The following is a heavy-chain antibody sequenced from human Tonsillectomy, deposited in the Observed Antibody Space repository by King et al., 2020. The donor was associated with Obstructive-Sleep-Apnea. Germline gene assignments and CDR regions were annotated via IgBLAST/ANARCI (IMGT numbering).Heavy chain of an antibody. D-gene: IGHD4-23*01. Sequence: VQLQESGPGLVKPSETLSLTCTVSVGSISSYYWSWIRQPPGKGLEWMGYIYYSGSTNYNPSLKSRVTISVDTSKNQFSLKLSSVTAADTAVYYCARRDGNADAFDIWGQGTMVTVSS. J-gene: IGHJ3*02. CDR3: ARRDGNADAFDI. CDR1: VGSISSYY. V-gene: IGHV4-59*08. CDR2: IYYSGST.